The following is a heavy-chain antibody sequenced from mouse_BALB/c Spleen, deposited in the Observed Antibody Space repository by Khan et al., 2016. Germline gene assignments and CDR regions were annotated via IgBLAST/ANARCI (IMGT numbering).Heavy chain of an antibody. CDR2: ISSGSSAI. CDR1: GFTFSSFG. CDR3: GRVDY. V-gene: IGHV5-17*02. J-gene: IGHJ2*01. Sequence: EVELVESGGGLVQPGGSRKLSCAASGFTFSSFGMHWVRQAPAKGLEWVAFISSGSSAIYYADTVKGRFTISRDNPKNTLFLQMTSLRSADTAMYYCGRVDYWGQGTTLTVSS.